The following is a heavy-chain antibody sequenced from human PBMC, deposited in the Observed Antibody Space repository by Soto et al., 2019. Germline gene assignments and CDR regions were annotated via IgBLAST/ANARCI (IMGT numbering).Heavy chain of an antibody. CDR3: ARGNYDFWSGDGAGWFDP. CDR1: SGSISSSNW. V-gene: IGHV4-4*02. CDR2: ICHSGRT. J-gene: IGHJ5*02. D-gene: IGHD3-3*01. Sequence: QVQLQESRPGLVKPSGTLSLTCAVSSGSISSSNWWSWVRQPPGKGLEWIGEICHSGRTNYNPSLESRVTISVDKSKNQFSLKLSSVTAANTAVYYCARGNYDFWSGDGAGWFDPWGQGTLVTVSS.